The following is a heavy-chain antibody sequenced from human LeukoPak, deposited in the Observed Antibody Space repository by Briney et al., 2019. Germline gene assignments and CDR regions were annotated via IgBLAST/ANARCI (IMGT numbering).Heavy chain of an antibody. CDR3: ARDELGYCSGGSCYRFYY. CDR1: GGTFSRYA. J-gene: IGHJ4*02. Sequence: SVKVSCKASGGTFSRYAISWVRQAPGQGLEWMGGIIPIFGTANYAQKFQGRVTITADESTSTAYMELSSLRSEDTAVDYCARDELGYCSGGSCYRFYYWGQGTLVTVSS. V-gene: IGHV1-69*13. D-gene: IGHD2-15*01. CDR2: IIPIFGTA.